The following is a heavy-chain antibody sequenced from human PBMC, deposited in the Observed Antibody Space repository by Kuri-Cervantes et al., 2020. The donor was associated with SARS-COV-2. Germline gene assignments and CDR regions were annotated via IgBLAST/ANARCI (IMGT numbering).Heavy chain of an antibody. CDR1: GYSISSGHC. CDR2: VFYDGRT. V-gene: IGHV4-38-2*02. D-gene: IGHD3-3*01. Sequence: GSLRLSCSVSGYSISSGHCWGWIRQPPGKGLEWIGSVFYDGRTYYNPSLKSRVTISVDTSKNQFSLKLSSVTAADTAVYYCARHSYDFWSGSEPFDYWGQGTLVTVSS. CDR3: ARHSYDFWSGSEPFDY. J-gene: IGHJ4*02.